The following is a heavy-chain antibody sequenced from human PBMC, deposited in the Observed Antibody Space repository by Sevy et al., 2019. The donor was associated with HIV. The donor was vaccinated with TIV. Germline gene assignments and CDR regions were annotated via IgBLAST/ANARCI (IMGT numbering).Heavy chain of an antibody. CDR2: LSFGGGGI. CDR1: GLTFRKYS. CDR3: AREGCTKPHDY. V-gene: IGHV3-23*01. Sequence: GGSLGPSCAASGLTFRKYSMSWVRQPPGRGREGVSTLSFGGGGINYADSVKGRFTISRDNSKSSVYLQMNNLRPEDTAVYYCAREGCTKPHDYWGQGTLVTVSS. J-gene: IGHJ4*02. D-gene: IGHD2-8*01.